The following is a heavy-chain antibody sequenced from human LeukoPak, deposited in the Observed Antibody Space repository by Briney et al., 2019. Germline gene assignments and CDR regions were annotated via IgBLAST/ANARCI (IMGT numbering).Heavy chain of an antibody. CDR3: ARGATGFSSSWIDY. Sequence: SVKVSCKASGGIFSNYAINWVRQAPGQGLEWMGGIIPMFGTANYAQKFQGRVTITADESTSTAYMELRSLKFDDTAVYYCARGATGFSSSWIDYWGQGTLVTVSS. D-gene: IGHD6-13*01. V-gene: IGHV1-69*13. J-gene: IGHJ4*02. CDR1: GGIFSNYA. CDR2: IIPMFGTA.